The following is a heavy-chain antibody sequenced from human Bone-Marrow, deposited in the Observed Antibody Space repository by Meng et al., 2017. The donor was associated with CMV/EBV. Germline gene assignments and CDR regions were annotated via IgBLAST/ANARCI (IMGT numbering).Heavy chain of an antibody. D-gene: IGHD3-16*01. Sequence: GGSLRLSCAASGFTFSSYWMHWVRQAPGKGLVWVSRINSDGSTTSYADTVKGRFTISRDNAKNTLYLQMNSLRAEDTAVYYCARYYDRIRAYYFDYWGQGTLVTVSS. CDR2: INSDGSTT. J-gene: IGHJ4*02. CDR1: GFTFSSYW. V-gene: IGHV3-74*01. CDR3: ARYYDRIRAYYFDY.